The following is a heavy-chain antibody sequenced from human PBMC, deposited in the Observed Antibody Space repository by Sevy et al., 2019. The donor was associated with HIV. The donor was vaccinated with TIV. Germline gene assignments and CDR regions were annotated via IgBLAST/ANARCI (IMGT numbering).Heavy chain of an antibody. J-gene: IGHJ3*02. Sequence: GGSLRLSCVASGFTFNTHVMNWVRQAPGKGLEWVSSISGFGNTYYVDSVRGRFTISRDNAKNTLYLQMNSLRADDTAVYYCARVGLLGYCSSTSCYSAFDIWGQGTMVTVSS. CDR1: GFTFNTHV. CDR2: ISGFGNT. V-gene: IGHV3-23*01. CDR3: ARVGLLGYCSSTSCYSAFDI. D-gene: IGHD2-2*02.